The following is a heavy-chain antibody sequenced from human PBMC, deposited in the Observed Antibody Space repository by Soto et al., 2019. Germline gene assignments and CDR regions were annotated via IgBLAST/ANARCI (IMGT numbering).Heavy chain of an antibody. D-gene: IGHD3-10*01. CDR2: ISYDGSNK. J-gene: IGHJ4*02. CDR3: ARASGGTNMVRGVIVTFLPTDY. V-gene: IGHV3-30-3*01. Sequence: QVQLVESGGGVVQPGRSLRLSCAASGFTFSSYAMHWVRQAPGKGLEWVAVISYDGSNKYYADSVKGRFTISRDNSKNTLYLQMNSLRAEDTAVYYCARASGGTNMVRGVIVTFLPTDYWGQGTLVTVSS. CDR1: GFTFSSYA.